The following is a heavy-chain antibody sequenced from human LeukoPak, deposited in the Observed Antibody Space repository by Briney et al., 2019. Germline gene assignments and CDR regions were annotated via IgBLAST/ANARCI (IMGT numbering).Heavy chain of an antibody. V-gene: IGHV1-18*01. CDR3: ARFVSIAVAPVGDY. CDR1: GGTFSSYA. Sequence: ASVKVSCKASGGTFSSYAISWVRQAPGQGLEWMGWISAYNGNTNYAQKLQGRVTMTTDTSTSTAYMELRSLRSDDTAVYYCARFVSIAVAPVGDYWGQGTLVTVSS. CDR2: ISAYNGNT. J-gene: IGHJ4*02. D-gene: IGHD6-19*01.